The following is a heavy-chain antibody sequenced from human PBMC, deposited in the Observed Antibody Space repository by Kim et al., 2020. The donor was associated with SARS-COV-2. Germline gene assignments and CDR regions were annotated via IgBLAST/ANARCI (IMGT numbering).Heavy chain of an antibody. Sequence: GGSLRLSCAASGFTFSSYGMHWVRQAPGKGLEWVAVISYDGSNKYYADSVKGRFTISRDNSKNTLYLQMNSLRAEDTAVYYCAKDLHRANIVVVPAALHYYGMDVWGQGTTVTVSS. J-gene: IGHJ6*02. CDR3: AKDLHRANIVVVPAALHYYGMDV. D-gene: IGHD2-2*01. V-gene: IGHV3-30*18. CDR1: GFTFSSYG. CDR2: ISYDGSNK.